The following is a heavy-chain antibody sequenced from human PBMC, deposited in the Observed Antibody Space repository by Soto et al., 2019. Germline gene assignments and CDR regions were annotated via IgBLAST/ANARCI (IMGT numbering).Heavy chain of an antibody. J-gene: IGHJ4*02. CDR2: VFYTGTT. Sequence: SETLSLTCTVSGGSISSTTHHWVWLRQPPGKGLEWIASVFYTGTTYYTPSLKIRVIISVDTSKNHFSLSLISVTAADTPIYYGDIEYRGSRTDWAQGTLVTASS. D-gene: IGHD5-18*01. V-gene: IGHV4-39*02. CDR1: GGSISSTTHH. CDR3: DIEYRGSRTD.